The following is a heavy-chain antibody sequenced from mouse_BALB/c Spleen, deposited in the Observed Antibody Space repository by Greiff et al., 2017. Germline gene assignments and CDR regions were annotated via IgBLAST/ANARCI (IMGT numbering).Heavy chain of an antibody. J-gene: IGHJ2*01. D-gene: IGHD2-2*01. V-gene: IGHV14-3*02. Sequence: DVKLQESGAELVKPGASVKLSCTASGFNIKDTYMHWVKQRPEQGLEWIGRIDPANGNTKYDPKFQGKATITADTSSNTAYLQLSSLTSEDTAVYYCARDGYDDGYYFDYWGQGTTLTVSS. CDR3: ARDGYDDGYYFDY. CDR2: IDPANGNT. CDR1: GFNIKDTY.